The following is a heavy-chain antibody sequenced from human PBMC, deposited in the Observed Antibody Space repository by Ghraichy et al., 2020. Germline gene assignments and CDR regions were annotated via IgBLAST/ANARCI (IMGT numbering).Heavy chain of an antibody. CDR1: GGSISDYY. D-gene: IGHD2-2*01. V-gene: IGHV4-59*01. Sequence: SETLSLTCTVSGGSISDYYWSWIRQPPGKGLEWIGYVYYSGSTNSNPSLKSRLTMSLDTSKNQLSLKLSSVTAADTAVYYCARNARSIDYWGQGTLVTVSS. CDR3: ARNARSIDY. CDR2: VYYSGST. J-gene: IGHJ4*02.